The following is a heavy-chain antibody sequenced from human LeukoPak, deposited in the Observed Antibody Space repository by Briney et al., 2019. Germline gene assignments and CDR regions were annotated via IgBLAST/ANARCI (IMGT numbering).Heavy chain of an antibody. J-gene: IGHJ5*02. CDR1: GFFFSSYG. D-gene: IGHD1-20*01. CDR2: IWYDGSNK. CDR3: AGAPYYWNEPPFGP. Sequence: PGGSLRLSCAASGFFFSSYGMHWVRLAPGKGLEWVALIWYDGSNKYYADSVKGRFTISRDNSKNTLSLQMNSLRAEDTAVYYCAGAPYYWNEPPFGPWGQGTLVNVPS. V-gene: IGHV3-33*01.